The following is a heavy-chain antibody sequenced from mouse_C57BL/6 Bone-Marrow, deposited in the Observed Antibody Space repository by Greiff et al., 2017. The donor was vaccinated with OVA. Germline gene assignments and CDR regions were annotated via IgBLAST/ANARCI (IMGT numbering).Heavy chain of an antibody. CDR2: ISNLAYSI. J-gene: IGHJ3*01. CDR1: GFTFSDYG. Sequence: EVKLLESGGGLVQPGGSLKLSCAASGFTFSDYGMAWVRQAPRKGPEWVAFISNLAYSIYYADTVTGRFTISRENAKNTLYLEMSSLRSEDTAMYYCARQGGSPFAYWGQGTLVTVSA. CDR3: ARQGGSPFAY. V-gene: IGHV5-15*01.